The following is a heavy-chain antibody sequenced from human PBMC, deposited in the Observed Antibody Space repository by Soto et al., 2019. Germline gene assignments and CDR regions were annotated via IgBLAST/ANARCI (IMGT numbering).Heavy chain of an antibody. CDR2: ISYDGSNK. D-gene: IGHD4-4*01. J-gene: IGHJ6*02. CDR1: GFTFSSYG. CDR3: AKGRSNYGTDYGMDV. V-gene: IGHV3-30*18. Sequence: GGSLRLSCAASGFTFSSYGMHWVRQAPGKGLEWVAVISYDGSNKYYADSVKGRFTISRDNSKNTLYLQMNSLRAEDTAVYYCAKGRSNYGTDYGMDVWGQGTTVTSP.